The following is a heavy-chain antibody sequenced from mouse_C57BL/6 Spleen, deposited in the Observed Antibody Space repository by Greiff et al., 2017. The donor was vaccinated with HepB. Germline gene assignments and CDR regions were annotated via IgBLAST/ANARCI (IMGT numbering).Heavy chain of an antibody. J-gene: IGHJ1*03. CDR3: AREYGNYLYWYFDV. Sequence: QVQLQQSGAELARPGASVKLSCKASGYTFTSYGISWVKQRTGQGLEWIGEIYPRSGNTYYNEKFKGKATLTADKSSSTAYMELRSLTSEDSAVYFCAREYGNYLYWYFDVWGTGTTVTVSS. CDR2: IYPRSGNT. CDR1: GYTFTSYG. D-gene: IGHD2-1*01. V-gene: IGHV1-81*01.